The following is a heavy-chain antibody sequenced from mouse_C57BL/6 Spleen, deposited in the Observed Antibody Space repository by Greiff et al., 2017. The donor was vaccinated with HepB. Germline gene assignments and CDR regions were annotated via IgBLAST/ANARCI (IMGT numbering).Heavy chain of an antibody. CDR3: TTNGYSNYGFDY. D-gene: IGHD2-5*01. Sequence: EVQLQQSGAELVRPGASVKLSCTASGFNIKDYYMHWVKQRPEQGLEWIGWIDPDNGDTEYASKFQGKATITADTSSNTAYLQLSSLTSEDTAVYYSTTNGYSNYGFDYWGQGTTLTVSS. J-gene: IGHJ2*01. V-gene: IGHV14-4*01. CDR2: IDPDNGDT. CDR1: GFNIKDYY.